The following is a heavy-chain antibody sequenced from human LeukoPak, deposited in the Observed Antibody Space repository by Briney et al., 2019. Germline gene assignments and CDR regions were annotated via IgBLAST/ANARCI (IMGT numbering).Heavy chain of an antibody. V-gene: IGHV4-4*02. CDR3: ARKSIAARHFNY. D-gene: IGHD6-6*01. CDR2: INHSGST. Sequence: SGTLSLTCAVSGGSISSSNWWSWVRQPPGKGLEWIGEINHSGSTNYNPSLKSRVTISVDTSKNQFSLKLSSVTAADTAVYYCARKSIAARHFNYWGQGTLVTVSS. CDR1: GGSISSSNW. J-gene: IGHJ4*02.